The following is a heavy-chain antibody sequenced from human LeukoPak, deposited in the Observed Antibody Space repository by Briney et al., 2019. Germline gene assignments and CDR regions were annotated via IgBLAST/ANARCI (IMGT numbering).Heavy chain of an antibody. J-gene: IGHJ5*02. Sequence: SVKVSCKASGYTFTSYGISWVRQAPGQGLEWMGGIIPIFGTANYAQKFQGRVTITSDESTSTAYMELSSLRSEDTAVYYCASERSSMVRGVIITPNWFDPWGQGTLVTVSS. D-gene: IGHD3-10*01. CDR1: GYTFTSYG. CDR2: IIPIFGTA. CDR3: ASERSSMVRGVIITPNWFDP. V-gene: IGHV1-69*13.